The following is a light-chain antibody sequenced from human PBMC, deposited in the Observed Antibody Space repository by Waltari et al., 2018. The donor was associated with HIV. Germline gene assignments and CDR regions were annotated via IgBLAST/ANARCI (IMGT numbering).Light chain of an antibody. J-gene: IGKJ2*01. CDR2: AAS. V-gene: IGKV1-NL1*01. Sequence: DIQMTQSPSSLSASIGDRVTITCRASQGISNSLAWYQQKPGKAPKLLLYAASRLESGVPSRFSGSGSGTDYTLTISSLQPEDIATYYCQQYYSVLMYTFGQGTKLEIK. CDR1: QGISNS. CDR3: QQYYSVLMYT.